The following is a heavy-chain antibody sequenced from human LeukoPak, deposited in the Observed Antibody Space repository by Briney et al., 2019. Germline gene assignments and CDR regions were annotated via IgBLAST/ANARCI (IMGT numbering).Heavy chain of an antibody. Sequence: GESLQISCKGSGDSFTSYWIGWVRQLPGKGLEWMGIIYPGDSANRYSPSFQGHVTISAEKSITTAYLQWRSLKASDTAMYYCARRSFYGSGGNWFDPWGQGTLVTVSS. J-gene: IGHJ5*02. CDR2: IYPGDSAN. V-gene: IGHV5-51*01. D-gene: IGHD3-10*01. CDR3: ARRSFYGSGGNWFDP. CDR1: GDSFTSYW.